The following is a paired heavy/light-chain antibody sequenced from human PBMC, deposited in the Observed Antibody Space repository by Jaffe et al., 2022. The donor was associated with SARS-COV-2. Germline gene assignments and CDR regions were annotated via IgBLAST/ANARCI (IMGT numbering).Heavy chain of an antibody. Sequence: QVQLQESGPGLVKPSQTMSLTCTVSGDSMSLGDKFWTWIRQPAGKGLEWVGRISSSGGTNFNPSLKSRVTISIDMSKKQFSLRLKSVTAADTAIYYCVRQDQWLMRDKDAFDVWGQGRMVTVSS. CDR3: VRQDQWLMRDKDAFDV. V-gene: IGHV4-61*02. CDR2: ISSSGGT. D-gene: IGHD6-19*01. J-gene: IGHJ3*01. CDR1: GDSMSLGDKF.
Light chain of an antibody. CDR1: QDIDKS. J-gene: IGKJ4*01. Sequence: DIQMTQSPSSLSASVGDRVTITCQASQDIDKSLNWYQQKPGKAPKLLIYAASIFETGVPSRSRFAGSGSGTDFTFTISALRPEDVATYYCQQYDRLPLTFGGGTRVEI. CDR3: QQYDRLPLT. V-gene: IGKV1-33*01. CDR2: AAS.